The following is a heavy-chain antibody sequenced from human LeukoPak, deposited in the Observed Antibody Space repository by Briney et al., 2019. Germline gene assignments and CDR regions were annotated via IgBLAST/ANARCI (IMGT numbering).Heavy chain of an antibody. CDR3: ARDGVVSMELDY. J-gene: IGHJ4*02. V-gene: IGHV4-61*02. Sequence: PSETLSLTCTVSGDSLSNSRHYWGWIRQPTGKALEWIGRIYPSGNTNYNPSLKSRVSISLDTSNTQFSLTLKSVTAADTAMYYCARDGVVSMELDYWGQGTLVTVSS. D-gene: IGHD3-3*01. CDR1: GDSLSNSRHY. CDR2: IYPSGNT.